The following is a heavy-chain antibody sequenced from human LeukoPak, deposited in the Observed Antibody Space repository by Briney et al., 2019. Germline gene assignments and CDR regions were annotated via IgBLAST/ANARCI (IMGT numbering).Heavy chain of an antibody. CDR2: ISSSSSTI. CDR1: GFTFSSYS. V-gene: IGHV3-48*01. J-gene: IGHJ4*02. Sequence: PGGSLRLSCAASGFTFSSYSMNWVRQAPGKGLEWVSYISSSSSTIYYADSVKGRFTISRDNAKNSLYLQMNRLRAEDTAVYYCAREAVGDPGVFDYWGQGTLVTVSS. CDR3: AREAVGDPGVFDY. D-gene: IGHD3-16*01.